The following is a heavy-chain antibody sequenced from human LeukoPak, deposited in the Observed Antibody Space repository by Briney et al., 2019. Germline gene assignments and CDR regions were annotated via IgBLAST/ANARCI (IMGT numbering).Heavy chain of an antibody. J-gene: IGHJ4*02. V-gene: IGHV1-69*05. CDR2: IIPIFGTA. CDR3: ARDLYYYDSSGYSYFDY. Sequence: SVKVSCKASGGTFSSYAISWVRQAPGQGLEWMGGIIPIFGTANYAQKFQGRVTITTDESTSTAYMELSSLRSEDTAVYYCARDLYYYDSSGYSYFDYWGQGTLVTVSS. D-gene: IGHD3-22*01. CDR1: GGTFSSYA.